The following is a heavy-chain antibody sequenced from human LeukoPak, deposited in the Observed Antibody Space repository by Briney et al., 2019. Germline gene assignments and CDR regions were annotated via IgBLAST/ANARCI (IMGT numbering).Heavy chain of an antibody. D-gene: IGHD2-2*01. CDR2: IYPGDSDT. J-gene: IGHJ4*02. Sequence: GLAVKIYCRTSRYSFPTYQKVWARQVPGKLMPRMAFIYPGDSDTRYSPSFQGQVTMSADKSINTAYLQWSSLKASDTAMYYCARRQGCSSTSCPPDSWGQGTLVTVSS. V-gene: IGHV5-51*01. CDR3: ARRQGCSSTSCPPDS. CDR1: RYSFPTYQ.